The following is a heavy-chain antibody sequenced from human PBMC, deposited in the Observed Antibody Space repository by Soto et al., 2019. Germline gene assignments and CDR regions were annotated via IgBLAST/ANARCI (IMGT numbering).Heavy chain of an antibody. D-gene: IGHD2-15*01. V-gene: IGHV3-23*01. CDR3: AKYRSPNVVLVAAVGRADL. CDR2: ISESGDTT. CDR1: GFTFSHYA. Sequence: GGSLRLSCAASGFTFSHYAMTWVRQAPGKGPEWVSSISESGDTTFYADSVKGRFTVSRDNSRNTLFLQMSSLRAEDTAVYYCAKYRSPNVVLVAAVGRADLWGQGTLVTVSS. J-gene: IGHJ5*02.